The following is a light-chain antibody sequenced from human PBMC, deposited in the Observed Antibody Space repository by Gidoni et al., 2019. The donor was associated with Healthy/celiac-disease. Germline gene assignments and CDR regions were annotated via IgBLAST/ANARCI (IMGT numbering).Light chain of an antibody. CDR3: NSYTSSNTLDVV. CDR2: EVT. CDR1: SSDVD. V-gene: IGLV2-14*01. J-gene: IGLJ2*01. Sequence: QSALTQPASVSGSPGQSITISCTGTSSDVDVSWYQQHPGTAPKLIIYEVTNRPSAVSNRFSGSKSGNTASLTISGLQAEDEADYYCNSYTSSNTLDVVFGGGTKLTVL.